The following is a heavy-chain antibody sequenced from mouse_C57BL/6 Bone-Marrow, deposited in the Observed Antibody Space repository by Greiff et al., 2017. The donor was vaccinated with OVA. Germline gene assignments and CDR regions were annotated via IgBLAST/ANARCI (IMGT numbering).Heavy chain of an antibody. CDR1: GFNIIDDY. CDR3: TTITTVPRYWYFDV. CDR2: IDPENGDT. Sequence: VQLKQSGAELVRPGASVKLSCTASGFNIIDDYMHWVKQRPEQGLEWIGWIDPENGDTEYASKFQGKATITADTSSNTAYLQLSSLTSEDTAVYYCTTITTVPRYWYFDVWGTGTTVTVSS. J-gene: IGHJ1*03. V-gene: IGHV14-4*01. D-gene: IGHD1-1*01.